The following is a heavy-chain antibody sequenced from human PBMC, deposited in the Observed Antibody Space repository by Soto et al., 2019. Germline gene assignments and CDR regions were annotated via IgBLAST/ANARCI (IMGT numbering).Heavy chain of an antibody. J-gene: IGHJ6*02. CDR2: IYYSGST. Sequence: PCESLSLTSTVSGGSISSYYWSWIRQPPGKGLECIGYIYYSGSTNYNPSLKSRVSISVHTSKNQFTLKLTPVTAAYTALYYFVTSTRYGSGRYRDGMAVWGQGTTVT. V-gene: IGHV4-59*01. CDR1: GGSISSYY. D-gene: IGHD3-10*01. CDR3: VTSTRYGSGRYRDGMAV.